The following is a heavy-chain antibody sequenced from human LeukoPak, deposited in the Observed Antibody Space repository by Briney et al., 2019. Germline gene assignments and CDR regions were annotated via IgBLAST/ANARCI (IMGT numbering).Heavy chain of an antibody. CDR1: GFTFSDYY. D-gene: IGHD3-22*01. Sequence: GGSLRLSCAASGFTFSDYYMSWIRQAPGKGLEWVSYISSSGNTIYYADSVKGRFTISRDNANNSLCLQMNSLRAEDTAVYYCAKGAPYYDSSGLLDDYWGQGTLVTVSS. J-gene: IGHJ4*02. V-gene: IGHV3-11*01. CDR2: ISSSGNTI. CDR3: AKGAPYYDSSGLLDDY.